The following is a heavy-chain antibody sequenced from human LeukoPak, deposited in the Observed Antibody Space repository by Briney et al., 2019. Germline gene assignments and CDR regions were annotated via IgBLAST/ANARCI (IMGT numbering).Heavy chain of an antibody. J-gene: IGHJ4*02. V-gene: IGHV3-30*02. CDR1: GFSFSNYG. Sequence: GSLRLSCAASGFSFSNYGMHWVRQAPGKGLEWVAFIRFDGSDRYYTDSVKGRFTLYRDISRNTLYLQMNSLRADDTVVYYCAKAGAMILQHYFDYWGQGTLVTVSS. CDR3: AKAGAMILQHYFDY. CDR2: IRFDGSDR. D-gene: IGHD3-22*01.